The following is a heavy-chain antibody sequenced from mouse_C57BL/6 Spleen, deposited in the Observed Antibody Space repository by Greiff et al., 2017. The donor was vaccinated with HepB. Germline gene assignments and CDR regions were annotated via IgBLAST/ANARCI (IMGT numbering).Heavy chain of an antibody. CDR3: ARGVYYGSSFYYFDY. CDR1: GFSLTSYA. V-gene: IGHV2-9-1*01. Sequence: VKLVESGPGLVAPSQSLSITCTVSGFSLTSYAISWVRQPPGKGLEWLGVIWTGGGTNYNSALKSRLSISKDNSKSQVFLKMNSLQTDDTARYYCARGVYYGSSFYYFDYWGQGTTLTVSS. D-gene: IGHD1-1*01. J-gene: IGHJ2*01. CDR2: IWTGGGT.